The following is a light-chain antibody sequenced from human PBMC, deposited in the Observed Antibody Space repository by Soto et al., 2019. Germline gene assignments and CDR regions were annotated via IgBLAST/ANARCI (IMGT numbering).Light chain of an antibody. CDR1: SGRIASNY. J-gene: IGLJ3*02. Sequence: FMLTQPHSVSDSPGKTVIISCTRSSGRIASNYVQWYQQSPGSSPTTVLYADNQRPSGVPDRFSGSIDSSSNSAYLTVSGLETEDGADYYCQAYDATNQRFGGGTKLTVL. CDR2: ADN. V-gene: IGLV6-57*01. CDR3: QAYDATNQR.